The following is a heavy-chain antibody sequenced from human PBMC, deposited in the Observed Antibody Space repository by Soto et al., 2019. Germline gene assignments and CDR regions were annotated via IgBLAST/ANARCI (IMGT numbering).Heavy chain of an antibody. CDR2: ISSSSSYI. D-gene: IGHD6-13*01. CDR1: GFTFSSYS. Sequence: GGSLRLSCAASGFTFSSYSMNWVRQAPGKGLEWVSSISSSSSYIYYADSVKGRFTISRDNAKNSLYLQMNSLRAEDTAVYYCARDRDHSSWFDYWGQGTLVTVSS. CDR3: ARDRDHSSWFDY. V-gene: IGHV3-21*01. J-gene: IGHJ4*02.